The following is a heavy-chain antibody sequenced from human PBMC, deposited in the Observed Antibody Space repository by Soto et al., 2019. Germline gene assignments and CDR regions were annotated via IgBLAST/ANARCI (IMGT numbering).Heavy chain of an antibody. D-gene: IGHD3-16*01. CDR2: IIPVLATT. V-gene: IGHV1-69*13. CDR1: AGTFPHYA. CDR3: ACIWGHSLQNWLDP. J-gene: IGHJ5*02. Sequence: SVKVSCKASAGTFPHYALSWVRQAPGQGLEWIGGIIPVLATTTYAQKFQGRVSIIADESTNTVYMELSSLRSEDTAVYYCACIWGHSLQNWLDPWGQGTLVTVFS.